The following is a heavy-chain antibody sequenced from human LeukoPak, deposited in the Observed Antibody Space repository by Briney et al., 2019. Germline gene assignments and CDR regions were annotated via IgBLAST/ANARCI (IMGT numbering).Heavy chain of an antibody. CDR3: ARSDGSLYSNQLTY. CDR2: IYVGDSDT. CDR1: GYSFTSHW. V-gene: IGHV5-51*01. J-gene: IGHJ4*02. D-gene: IGHD4-11*01. Sequence: GESLKISCKGSGYSFTSHWIGWVRQMPGKGLEWVGIIYVGDSDTRYSPSFQGQVTISADKSISTAYLQWSSLKASDTAMYYCARSDGSLYSNQLTYWGQGTLVTVSS.